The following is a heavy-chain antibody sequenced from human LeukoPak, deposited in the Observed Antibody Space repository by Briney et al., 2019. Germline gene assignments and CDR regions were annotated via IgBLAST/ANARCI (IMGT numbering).Heavy chain of an antibody. J-gene: IGHJ4*02. CDR3: AKSVYDSSGYPDY. D-gene: IGHD3-22*01. CDR2: ISWDGGST. CDR1: GFTFDDYA. Sequence: GGSLRLSCAASGFTFDDYALHWVRQAPGRGLEWVSLISWDGGSTYYADSVKGRFTISRDNSKNSLYLQMNSLRAEDTALYYCAKSVYDSSGYPDYWGQGTLVTVSS. V-gene: IGHV3-43D*03.